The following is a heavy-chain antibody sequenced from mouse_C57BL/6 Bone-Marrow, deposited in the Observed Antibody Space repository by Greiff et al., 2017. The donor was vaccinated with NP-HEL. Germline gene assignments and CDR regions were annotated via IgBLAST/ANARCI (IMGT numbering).Heavy chain of an antibody. J-gene: IGHJ3*01. CDR2: IYPRSGNT. CDR1: GYTFTSYG. D-gene: IGHD2-4*01. CDR3: ARSGDYDWAWFAY. Sequence: VQVVESGAELARPGASVKLSCKASGYTFTSYGISWVKQRTGQGLEWIGEIYPRSGNTYYNAKFKGKATLTADKSSSTAYMELRSLTSEDSAVYFCARSGDYDWAWFAYWGQGTLVTVSA. V-gene: IGHV1-81*01.